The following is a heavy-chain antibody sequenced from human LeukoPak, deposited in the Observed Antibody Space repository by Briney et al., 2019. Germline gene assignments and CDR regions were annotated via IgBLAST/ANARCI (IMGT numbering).Heavy chain of an antibody. J-gene: IGHJ2*01. CDR3: ARSSMIVVLDNWYFDL. CDR2: IKQGGSEK. Sequence: GGSLRLSCAAYGFTFSNYWMSWVRQAPGKGLEWVANIKQGGSEKYYVDSVKGRFTISRDNAKNSLYLQMNSLRAEDTAVYYCARSSMIVVLDNWYFDLWGRGTLVTVSS. CDR1: GFTFSNYW. D-gene: IGHD3-22*01. V-gene: IGHV3-7*01.